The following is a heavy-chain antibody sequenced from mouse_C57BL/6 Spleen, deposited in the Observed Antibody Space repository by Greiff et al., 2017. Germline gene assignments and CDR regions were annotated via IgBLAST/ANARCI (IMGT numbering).Heavy chain of an antibody. CDR1: GYTFTDYY. Sequence: VQRVESGAELVKPGASVKISCKASGYTFTDYYINWVKQRPGQGLEWIGKIGPGSGSTYYNEKFKGKATLTADKSSSTAYMQLSSLTSEYSAVYFCAKYYYGSSPYAMDYWGQGTSVTVSS. J-gene: IGHJ4*01. D-gene: IGHD1-1*01. CDR2: IGPGSGST. CDR3: AKYYYGSSPYAMDY. V-gene: IGHV1-77*01.